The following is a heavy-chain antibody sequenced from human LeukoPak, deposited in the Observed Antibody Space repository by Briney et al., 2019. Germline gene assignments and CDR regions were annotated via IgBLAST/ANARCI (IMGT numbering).Heavy chain of an antibody. D-gene: IGHD3-10*01. CDR1: GGTFSSYA. Sequence: SVKVSCKASGGTFSSYAISWVRQAPGQGLEWMGGIIPIFGTANYAQKFQGRVTITADESTSTAYMELSSLRSEDTAVYHCARSDYYGSGSYYKYGWFDPWGQGTLVTVSS. J-gene: IGHJ5*02. CDR2: IIPIFGTA. CDR3: ARSDYYGSGSYYKYGWFDP. V-gene: IGHV1-69*13.